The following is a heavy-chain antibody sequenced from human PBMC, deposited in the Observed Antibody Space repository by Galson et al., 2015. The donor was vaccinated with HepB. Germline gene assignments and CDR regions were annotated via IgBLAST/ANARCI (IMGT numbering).Heavy chain of an antibody. CDR2: INPSGGST. J-gene: IGHJ4*02. CDR1: GYTFTSYN. V-gene: IGHV1-46*01. D-gene: IGHD6-13*01. CDR3: ARGPGSWFSDY. Sequence: SVKVSCKASGYTFTSYNMHWVRQAPGQGLEWMGVINPSGGSTNYAQKFQGRVTMTRDASTSTVYMELNSLRSEDTAVFYCARGPGSWFSDYWGQGTLVTVSS.